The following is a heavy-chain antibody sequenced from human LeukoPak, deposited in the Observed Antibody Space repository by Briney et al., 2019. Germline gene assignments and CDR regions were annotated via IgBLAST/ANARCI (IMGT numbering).Heavy chain of an antibody. D-gene: IGHD1-1*01. Sequence: GGSLRLSCAASGFTLSNYYMHWVRQAPGKGLVWVSRINPDVITTTYADSVNGRFTISRDNAKNTLFLQMNSLRPDDAAVYYCARTNGGAPRPFDIWGQGTLVTVSS. V-gene: IGHV3-74*01. CDR3: ARTNGGAPRPFDI. CDR2: INPDVITT. J-gene: IGHJ3*02. CDR1: GFTLSNYY.